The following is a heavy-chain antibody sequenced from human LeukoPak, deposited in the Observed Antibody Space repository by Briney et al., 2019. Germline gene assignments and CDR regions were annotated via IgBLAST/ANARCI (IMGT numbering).Heavy chain of an antibody. CDR3: AREDDSSGYVGY. J-gene: IGHJ4*02. Sequence: SETLSLTCTVSGGSISSYYWSWIRQPAGQGLEWIGRIYTSGSTNYNPSLQSRVTMSVDTSKNQFSLKLSSVTAADTAVYYCAREDDSSGYVGYWGQGTLVTVSS. D-gene: IGHD3-22*01. CDR2: IYTSGST. CDR1: GGSISSYY. V-gene: IGHV4-4*07.